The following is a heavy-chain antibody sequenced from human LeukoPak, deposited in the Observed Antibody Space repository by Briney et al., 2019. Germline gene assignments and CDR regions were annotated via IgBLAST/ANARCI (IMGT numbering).Heavy chain of an antibody. Sequence: GGSLRLSCAASEFTFSSYSMNWVRQAPGKGLEWVSYITNSGNSKSYADSVKGRFTISRDNTKNSLYLQMNGLRAEDTAVYYCARTRSSGYLTFGYWGQGILVTVSS. J-gene: IGHJ4*02. V-gene: IGHV3-48*01. CDR2: ITNSGNSK. CDR1: EFTFSSYS. CDR3: ARTRSSGYLTFGY. D-gene: IGHD3-22*01.